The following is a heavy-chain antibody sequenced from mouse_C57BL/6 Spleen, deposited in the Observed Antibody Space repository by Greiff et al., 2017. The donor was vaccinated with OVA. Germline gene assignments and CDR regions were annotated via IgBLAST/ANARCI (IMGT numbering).Heavy chain of an antibody. CDR3: TRLYYGNPYFDY. D-gene: IGHD2-1*01. CDR1: GSPFSAAW. J-gene: IGHJ2*01. CDR2: FRNKANNHAT. Sequence: EVKLMESGGGLVQPGGSMKLSFAASGSPFSAAWLDWVRQSPEKGLEGVAEFRNKANNHATYYAESVKGRFTISRDDSKSSVYLQMNSLRAEDTGIYYCTRLYYGNPYFDYWGQGTTLTVSS. V-gene: IGHV6-6*01.